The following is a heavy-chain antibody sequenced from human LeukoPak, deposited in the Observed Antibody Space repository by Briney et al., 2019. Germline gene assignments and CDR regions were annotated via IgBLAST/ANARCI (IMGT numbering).Heavy chain of an antibody. D-gene: IGHD6-13*01. CDR3: ARDGHSSSWDHYYYYGMGV. V-gene: IGHV3-11*01. CDR1: GVTFSDYY. CDR2: ISSSGNTI. J-gene: IGHJ6*02. Sequence: PGGALRHSSADSGVTFSDYYMSWSRQALGERREGGSYISSSGNTIYYADSVKRRFTISRDNAKNSLYLQMNSLRAENTAVYDWARDGHSSSWDHYYYYGMGVWGQGTTVTVSS.